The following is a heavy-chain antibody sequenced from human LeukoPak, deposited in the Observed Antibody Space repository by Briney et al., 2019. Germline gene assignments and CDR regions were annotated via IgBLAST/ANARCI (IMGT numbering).Heavy chain of an antibody. CDR1: GYTVTSYY. D-gene: IGHD5-24*01. CDR3: ASVYKHGMDV. V-gene: IGHV1-46*01. Sequence: ASVKVACKACGYTVTSYYMHWVRQAPGQGLEWMAILNPSGGSSNYAQKFQGRATLTRATSTGTVYMELSSLRSEDTAVYYCASVYKHGMDVWGQGTTVIVSS. CDR2: LNPSGGSS. J-gene: IGHJ6*02.